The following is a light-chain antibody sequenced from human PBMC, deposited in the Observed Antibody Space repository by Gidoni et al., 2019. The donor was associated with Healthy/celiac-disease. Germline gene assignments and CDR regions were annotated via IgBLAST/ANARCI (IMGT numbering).Light chain of an antibody. J-gene: IGKJ5*01. CDR3: QQYDKLPSIT. V-gene: IGKV1-33*01. Sequence: DIQMTQSPSSLSASVGDRVTITCQASQDISNYFNWYQQKPGKAPKLLIYDASNLETGVPSRFSGSGSGTDFTFTISSLQPEDIATYDCQQYDKLPSITFGQGTRLEIK. CDR1: QDISNY. CDR2: DAS.